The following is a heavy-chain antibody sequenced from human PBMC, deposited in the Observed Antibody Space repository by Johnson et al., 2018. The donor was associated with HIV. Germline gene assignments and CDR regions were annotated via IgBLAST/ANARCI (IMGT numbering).Heavy chain of an antibody. J-gene: IGHJ3*02. Sequence: VQLVESGGGLVQPGGSLRLSCAASGFSFSTTWMHWVRQAPGEGLVWVAHINSDGSHIAYADSVRGRFTISRDNAKNTLVLQMNSLRGEDTAVYYCTGDGPRDAFDIWGLGTVVIVSS. CDR2: INSDGSHI. V-gene: IGHV3-74*03. CDR1: GFSFSTTW. CDR3: TGDGPRDAFDI.